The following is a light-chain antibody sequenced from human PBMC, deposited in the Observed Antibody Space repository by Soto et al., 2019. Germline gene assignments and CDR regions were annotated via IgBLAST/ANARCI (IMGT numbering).Light chain of an antibody. CDR1: QSVSSY. Sequence: EIVMTQSPATLSVSPGERATLSCRASQSVSSYLAWYQQKPGQAPRLLIYGASTRATDIPARFSGSGSGTEFTLTISSLQSEDFALYYCQQRSNWPITFGQGTRLEIK. V-gene: IGKV3-15*01. CDR3: QQRSNWPIT. CDR2: GAS. J-gene: IGKJ5*01.